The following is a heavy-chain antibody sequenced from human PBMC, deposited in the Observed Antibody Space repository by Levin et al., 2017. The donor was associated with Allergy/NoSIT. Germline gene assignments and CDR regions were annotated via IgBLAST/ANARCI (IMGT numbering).Heavy chain of an antibody. CDR3: ARDPLAADDYYYYGMDV. V-gene: IGHV3-30-3*01. D-gene: IGHD6-13*01. CDR1: GFTFRSYA. J-gene: IGHJ6*02. CDR2: ISYDGSNK. Sequence: GGSLRLSCAASGFTFRSYAMHWVRQAPGKGLEWVAVISYDGSNKYYADSVKGRFTISRDNFKNTLYLQMNSLRAEDTAVYYCARDPLAADDYYYYGMDVWGQGTTVTVSS.